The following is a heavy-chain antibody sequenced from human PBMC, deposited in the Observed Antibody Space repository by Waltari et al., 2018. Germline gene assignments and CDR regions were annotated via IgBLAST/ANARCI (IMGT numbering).Heavy chain of an antibody. V-gene: IGHV4-30-4*08. J-gene: IGHJ5*02. CDR3: ARERTNYYDSSSNWFDP. D-gene: IGHD3-22*01. CDR2: IYYSGST. CDR1: GGSISSGAYY. Sequence: QVQLQESGPGLVKPSQTLSLTCTVSGGSISSGAYYWSWIRQPPGKGLEWIGYIYYSGSTYYNPSLKSRVTISVDTSKNQFSLKLSSVTAADTAVYYCARERTNYYDSSSNWFDPWGQGTLVTVSS.